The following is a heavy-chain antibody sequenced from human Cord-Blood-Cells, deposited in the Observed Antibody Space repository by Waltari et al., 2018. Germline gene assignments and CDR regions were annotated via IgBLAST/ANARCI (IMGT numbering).Heavy chain of an antibody. CDR3: ARDGDDSSGYYFDY. Sequence: QVQLQESGPGLVKPSETLSLTCTVPGGSISSYYWSWIRQPAGKGLEWIGRIYTSGSTNYNPSLKSRVTMSVDTSKNQFSLKLSSVTAADTAVYYCARDGDDSSGYYFDYWGQGTLVTVSS. CDR2: IYTSGST. CDR1: GGSISSYY. J-gene: IGHJ4*02. D-gene: IGHD3-22*01. V-gene: IGHV4-4*07.